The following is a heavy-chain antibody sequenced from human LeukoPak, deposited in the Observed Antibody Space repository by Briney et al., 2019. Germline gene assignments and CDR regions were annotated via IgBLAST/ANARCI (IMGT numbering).Heavy chain of an antibody. CDR2: ISGDSTFT. D-gene: IGHD2-8*01. Sequence: GGSLRLSCAASGFTFSDYYMTWIRQAPGKGLEWISYISGDSTFTNYADSVKGRFTISRDNAKNSLYLQMNSLRAEDTAVYYCARDLTSGPTRHDYWGQGTLVTVSS. CDR1: GFTFSDYY. J-gene: IGHJ4*02. CDR3: ARDLTSGPTRHDY. V-gene: IGHV3-11*06.